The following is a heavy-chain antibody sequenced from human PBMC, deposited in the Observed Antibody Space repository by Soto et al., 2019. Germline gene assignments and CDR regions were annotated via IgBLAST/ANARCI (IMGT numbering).Heavy chain of an antibody. V-gene: IGHV3-23*01. CDR3: AKVGGFWSGYTDY. Sequence: EVQLLESGGGLVQPGGSLRLSCAASGFTFSSYAMSWVRQAPGKGLEWVSAISGSGGSTYYADSVKGRFTISRDNSKNPLYLQMNSLRAEDTAVYYCAKVGGFWSGYTDYWGQGTLVTVSS. CDR1: GFTFSSYA. CDR2: ISGSGGST. J-gene: IGHJ4*02. D-gene: IGHD3-3*01.